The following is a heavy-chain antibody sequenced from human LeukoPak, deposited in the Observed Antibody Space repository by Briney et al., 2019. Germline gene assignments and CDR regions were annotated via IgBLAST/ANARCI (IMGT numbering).Heavy chain of an antibody. J-gene: IGHJ4*02. V-gene: IGHV3-23*01. Sequence: GGSLRRSCAASGFTFSNYAMSWVPQAPGKGLDRVTAISDNGHSTDYADSVKGRFTIPRDNSKTPLFLQMYGLRAEDTAVYYCAKAGVAAPDFDYFDCWGQGTLLTVSS. CDR3: AKAGVAAPDFDYFDC. D-gene: IGHD6-13*01. CDR2: ISDNGHST. CDR1: GFTFSNYA.